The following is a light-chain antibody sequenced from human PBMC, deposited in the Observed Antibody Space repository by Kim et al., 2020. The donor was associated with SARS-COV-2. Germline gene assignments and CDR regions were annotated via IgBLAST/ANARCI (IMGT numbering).Light chain of an antibody. CDR3: QQYYKWPPRT. CDR2: AAS. Sequence: EIIMTQSPATLSVSPGERVTLSCRASQGVSTNLAWYQQKPGEAPRLLIYAASTRETGGPSRFSGSGSGTDFTLTISSLQSEDVAAYYCQQYYKWPPRTFGQGTKVDIK. J-gene: IGKJ1*01. V-gene: IGKV3D-15*01. CDR1: QGVSTN.